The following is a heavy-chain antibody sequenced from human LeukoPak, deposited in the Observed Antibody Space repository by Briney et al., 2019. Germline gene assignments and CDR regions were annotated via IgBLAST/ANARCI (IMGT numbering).Heavy chain of an antibody. CDR2: IYTGGGR. CDR1: GFTVSSYY. CDR3: ARGIDY. J-gene: IGHJ4*02. Sequence: GGSPRLSCAASGFTVSSYYMNWVRQAPGKELEWVSVIYTGGGRYYADSVRGRFTISRDTSKNMVFLQMNSLGVEDTAVYYCARGIDYWGRGTLVTVSS. V-gene: IGHV3-53*01.